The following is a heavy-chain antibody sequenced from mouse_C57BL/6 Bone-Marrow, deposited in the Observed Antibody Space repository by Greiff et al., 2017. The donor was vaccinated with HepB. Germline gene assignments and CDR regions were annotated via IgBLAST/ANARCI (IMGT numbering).Heavy chain of an antibody. Sequence: VHVKQSGAELVKPGASVKLSCTASGFNIKDYYMHWVKQRTEQGLEWIGRIDPEDGETKYATKFQGKATITADTSSNTAYLQLSSLTSEDTAVYYCASYYSNWFAYWGQGTLVTVSA. J-gene: IGHJ3*01. CDR1: GFNIKDYY. CDR2: IDPEDGET. V-gene: IGHV14-2*01. CDR3: ASYYSNWFAY. D-gene: IGHD2-5*01.